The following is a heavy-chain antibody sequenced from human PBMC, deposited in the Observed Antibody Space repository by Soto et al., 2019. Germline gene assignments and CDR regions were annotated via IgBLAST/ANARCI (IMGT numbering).Heavy chain of an antibody. V-gene: IGHV1-2*04. J-gene: IGHJ4*02. CDR3: ARVSGRQGGDFDY. Sequence: ASVKVSCKASGYTFTGYYMHWVRQAPGQGLEWMGWINPNRGGTNYAQKFQGWVNMTRDTSISTAYMELSRRRSDDTAVYYCARVSGRQGGDFDYWGQGTLVTVSS. D-gene: IGHD1-26*01. CDR1: GYTFTGYY. CDR2: INPNRGGT.